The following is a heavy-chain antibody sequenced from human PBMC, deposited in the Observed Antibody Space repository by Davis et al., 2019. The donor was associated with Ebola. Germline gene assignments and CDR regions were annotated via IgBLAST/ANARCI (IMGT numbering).Heavy chain of an antibody. J-gene: IGHJ4*02. V-gene: IGHV4-34*01. CDR1: GGSFSGYY. D-gene: IGHD2/OR15-2a*01. CDR3: ASGLLPDY. Sequence: PSETLSLTCAVYGGSFSGYYWSWIRQPPGKGLEWIGEINHSGSTNYNPSLKSRVTILVDTSKNQFSLKLSSLAAADTAVYYCASGLLPDYWGQGTLVTVSS. CDR2: INHSGST.